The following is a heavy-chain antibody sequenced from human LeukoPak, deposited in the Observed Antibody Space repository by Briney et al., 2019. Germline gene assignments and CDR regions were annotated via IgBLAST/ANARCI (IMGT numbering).Heavy chain of an antibody. V-gene: IGHV4-28*01. CDR2: IYHSGST. D-gene: IGHD3-10*01. Sequence: PSDTLSLTCAVSGSSISNNALWGWIRQPPGKGLEWIGYIYHSGSTYYNPSLKSRVTMSADTSKNQFSLKLTSVTAVDTAVYYCARMVSGSGTYYFDSWGQGTPVTVSS. CDR3: ARMVSGSGTYYFDS. CDR1: GSSISNNAL. J-gene: IGHJ4*02.